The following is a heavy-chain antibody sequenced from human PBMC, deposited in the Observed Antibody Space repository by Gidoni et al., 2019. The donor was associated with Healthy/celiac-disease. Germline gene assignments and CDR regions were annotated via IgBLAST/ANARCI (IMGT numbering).Heavy chain of an antibody. CDR2: IRSKAYGGTT. V-gene: IGHV3-49*05. Sequence: EVQLVESGGGLVKPGRSLRLSCTASGFTFGDYAMSWFRQAPGKGLEWVGFIRSKAYGGTTEYAASVKGRCTISRDDSKSIAYLQMNSLKTEDTAVYYCTREASDIVATAFDYWGQGTLVTVSS. CDR3: TREASDIVATAFDY. D-gene: IGHD5-12*01. J-gene: IGHJ4*02. CDR1: GFTFGDYA.